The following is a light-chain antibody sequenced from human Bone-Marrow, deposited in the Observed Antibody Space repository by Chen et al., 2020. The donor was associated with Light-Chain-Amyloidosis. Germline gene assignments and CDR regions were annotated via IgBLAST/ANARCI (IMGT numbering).Light chain of an antibody. V-gene: IGLV2-14*01. J-gene: IGLJ1*01. CDR2: EVT. CDR1: SSDVGGDNH. CDR3: SSYTITTTLV. Sequence: QSALTQPASVSGSPGQSITISCTGTSSDVGGDNHVSWYQQHPDKAPKLMIYEVTNRPSWVPDRFSGSKSDNTAALTIDGLQTEDEADYFCSSYTITTTLVFGSGTRVTVL.